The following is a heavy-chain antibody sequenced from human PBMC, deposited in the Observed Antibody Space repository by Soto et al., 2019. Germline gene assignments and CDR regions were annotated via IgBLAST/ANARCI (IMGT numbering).Heavy chain of an antibody. CDR1: GFTFDTYG. D-gene: IGHD1-1*01. Sequence: GGSLRLSCVASGFTFDTYGIHWVRQAPGKGLQWVALISYEGSNTYYAGSVRGQFTISRDNSKNALYLQMNTLRPEDTGVYYCARVTPGNNLYYFSGLDFWGQGTSVTVSS. CDR3: ARVTPGNNLYYFSGLDF. V-gene: IGHV3-30-3*01. J-gene: IGHJ6*02. CDR2: ISYEGSNT.